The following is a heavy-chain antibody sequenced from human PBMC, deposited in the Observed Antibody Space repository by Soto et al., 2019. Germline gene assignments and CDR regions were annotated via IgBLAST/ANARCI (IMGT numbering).Heavy chain of an antibody. CDR2: ISGSGGST. J-gene: IGHJ4*02. V-gene: IGHV3-23*01. CDR3: AKDRDFWSGHYKHRGFDY. D-gene: IGHD3-3*01. Sequence: GGSLRLSCAASEFTFSSYAMSWVRQAPGKGLEWVSAISGSGGSTYYADSVKGRFTISRDNYNNTLYLQMNSLRAEKTAVSYCAKDRDFWSGHYKHRGFDYWGQGTLVTVSS. CDR1: EFTFSSYA.